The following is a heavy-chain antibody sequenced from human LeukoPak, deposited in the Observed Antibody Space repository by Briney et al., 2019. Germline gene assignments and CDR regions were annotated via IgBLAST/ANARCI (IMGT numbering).Heavy chain of an antibody. D-gene: IGHD1-26*01. CDR2: ISSSSSYI. J-gene: IGHJ6*03. Sequence: PGGSLSPSCAASGLTSSSYSMNWFGQAPGKGLKWVSSISSSSSYIYYADSVKGRFTISRDNAKNSLYLQMNSLRAEDTAVYYCARDHRVGATRDYYYYYYMDVWGKGTTVTVSS. CDR3: ARDHRVGATRDYYYYYYMDV. V-gene: IGHV3-21*01. CDR1: GLTSSSYS.